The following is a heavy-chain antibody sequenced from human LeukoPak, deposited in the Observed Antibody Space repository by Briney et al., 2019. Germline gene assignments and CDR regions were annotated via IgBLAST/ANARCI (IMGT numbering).Heavy chain of an antibody. D-gene: IGHD6-19*01. CDR2: MNPNSGNT. J-gene: IGHJ6*02. V-gene: IGHV1-8*01. CDR3: ARPVAGDYYYYGMDV. CDR1: GYTFTSYD. Sequence: ASVKVSCKASGYTFTSYDINWVRQATGQGLEWMGWMNPNSGNTGYAQKFQGRVTMTRNTSISTAYMELSSLRSEDTAVYYCARPVAGDYYYYGMDVWGQGTTVTVSS.